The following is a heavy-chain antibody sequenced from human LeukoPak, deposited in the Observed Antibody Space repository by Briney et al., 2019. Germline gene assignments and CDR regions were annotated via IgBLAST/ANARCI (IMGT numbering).Heavy chain of an antibody. CDR2: IYYSGST. V-gene: IGHV4-59*01. J-gene: IGHJ4*02. D-gene: IGHD3-10*01. CDR3: ARHPPYYYGSGSYYNRPGYFDY. CDR1: GGSISSYY. Sequence: PSETLSLTCTVSGGSISSYYWSWIRQPPGKGLEWIGYIYYSGSTNYNPSLKSRVTISVDTSKNQFSLKLSSVTAADTAVYYCARHPPYYYGSGSYYNRPGYFDYWGQGTLVTVSS.